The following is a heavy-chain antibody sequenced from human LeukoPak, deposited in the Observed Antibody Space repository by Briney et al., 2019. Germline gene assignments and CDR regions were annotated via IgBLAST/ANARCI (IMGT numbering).Heavy chain of an antibody. V-gene: IGHV3-53*01. CDR1: GLSFSNAW. J-gene: IGHJ3*02. D-gene: IGHD3-3*01. CDR3: ARGLYRDAFDI. CDR2: IYSGGST. Sequence: GGSLRLSCAASGLSFSNAWMNWVRQAPGKGLEWVSVIYSGGSTYYADSVKGRFTISRDNSKNTLYLQMNSLRAEDTAVYYCARGLYRDAFDIWGQGTMVTVSS.